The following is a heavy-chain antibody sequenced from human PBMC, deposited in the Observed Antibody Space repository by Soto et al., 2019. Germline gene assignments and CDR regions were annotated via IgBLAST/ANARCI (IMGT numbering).Heavy chain of an antibody. CDR3: ARHGPWSYVL. CDR1: GDSISSSIYY. D-gene: IGHD2-21*01. J-gene: IGHJ4*02. CDR2: LYYSANT. Sequence: SETLSLTCTVSGDSISSSIYYWGWIRQPPGKGLEWIVSLYYSANTYYNPSLKSRVTISVDTSNNQFSLRLNSVTAADTAVYYCARHGPWSYVLWGQGTLVTVSS. V-gene: IGHV4-39*01.